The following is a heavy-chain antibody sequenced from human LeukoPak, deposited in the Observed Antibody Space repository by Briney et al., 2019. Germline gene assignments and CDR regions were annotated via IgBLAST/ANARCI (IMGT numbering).Heavy chain of an antibody. J-gene: IGHJ4*02. CDR2: IRYDGSNK. CDR3: AKDKRHDSSGYRHLP. V-gene: IGHV3-30*02. D-gene: IGHD3-22*01. Sequence: PGGSLRLSCAASGFTFSSYSMNWVRQAPGKGLEWVAFIRYDGSNKYYADSVKGRFTISRDNSKNTLYLQMNSLRAEDTAVYYCAKDKRHDSSGYRHLPWGQGTLVTVSS. CDR1: GFTFSSYS.